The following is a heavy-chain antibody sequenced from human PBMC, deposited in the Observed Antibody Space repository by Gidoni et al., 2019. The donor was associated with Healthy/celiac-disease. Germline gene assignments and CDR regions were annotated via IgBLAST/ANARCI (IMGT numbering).Heavy chain of an antibody. CDR3: ARGGGYSSGWSSSDWFDP. Sequence: QLQLQESGPGLVKPSETLSLTCTVSGGSISSRSYYWGWIRQPPGKGLEWIGSIYSSGSTYYNPSLKSRVTISVDTSKNQFSLKLSSVTAADTAVYYCARGGGYSSGWSSSDWFDPWGQGTLVTVSS. CDR2: IYSSGST. V-gene: IGHV4-39*01. D-gene: IGHD6-19*01. CDR1: GGSISSRSYY. J-gene: IGHJ5*02.